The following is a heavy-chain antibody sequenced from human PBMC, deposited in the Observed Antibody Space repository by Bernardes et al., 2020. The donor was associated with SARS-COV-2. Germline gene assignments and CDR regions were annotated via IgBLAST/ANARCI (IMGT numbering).Heavy chain of an antibody. V-gene: IGHV1-2*02. CDR3: ATGSLYYYDY. CDR2: INPNSGVT. CDR1: GYTFTAYR. J-gene: IGHJ4*02. D-gene: IGHD2-15*01. Sequence: ASVKVSCKASGYTFTAYRMHWVRQAPGQGLEWMGWINPNSGVTYYAQKLQGRVIITRDTSVSTVYMEVSSLRYDDTAVYSCATGSLYYYDYWGQGTLVTVSS.